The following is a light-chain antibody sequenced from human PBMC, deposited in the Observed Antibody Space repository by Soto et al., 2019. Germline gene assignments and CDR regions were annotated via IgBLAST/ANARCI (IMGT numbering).Light chain of an antibody. CDR3: QTYDSSLSDVI. J-gene: IGLJ2*01. CDR2: VNT. CDR1: SSNIGAGYD. V-gene: IGLV1-40*01. Sequence: QAVVTQPPSVSGAPGQRVTISCTGSSSNIGAGYDVHWYQQFPGTAPKLLIFVNTNRPSGVPDRFSGSKSGTSASLAITGLQAEDEADYYCQTYDSSLSDVIFGEGTQLTVL.